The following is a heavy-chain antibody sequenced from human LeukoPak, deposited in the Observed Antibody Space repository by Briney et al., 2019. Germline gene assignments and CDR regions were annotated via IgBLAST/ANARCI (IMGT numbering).Heavy chain of an antibody. CDR2: IDPSDSYT. J-gene: IGHJ6*04. Sequence: GESLKISCKGSGYSFTSYWISWVRRMPGKGLEWMGRIDPSDSYTNYSPSFQGHVTISADKSISAAYLQWSSLKASDTAMYYCARDYCSGGSCYSYYYYGMDVWGEGTTVTVSS. D-gene: IGHD2-15*01. CDR1: GYSFTSYW. V-gene: IGHV5-10-1*01. CDR3: ARDYCSGGSCYSYYYYGMDV.